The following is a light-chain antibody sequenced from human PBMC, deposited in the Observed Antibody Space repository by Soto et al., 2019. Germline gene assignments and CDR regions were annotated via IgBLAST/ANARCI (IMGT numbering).Light chain of an antibody. CDR2: GAS. J-gene: IGKJ3*01. CDR3: QQYNNWPFSFT. V-gene: IGKV3-15*01. CDR1: QRVSSN. Sequence: EIVMTQSPATLSVSPGERATLSCRASQRVSSNLAWYQQKPGQAPRLLIYGASTRATGIPARFSGSGSGTEFTLTISSLQSEDFAVSYCQQYNNWPFSFTFGPGTKVDIK.